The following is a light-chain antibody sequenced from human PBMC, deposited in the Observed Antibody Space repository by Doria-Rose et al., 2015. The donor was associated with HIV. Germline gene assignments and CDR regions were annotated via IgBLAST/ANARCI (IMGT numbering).Light chain of an antibody. J-gene: IGKJ1*01. CDR3: HQYGTSWT. Sequence: TQSPGTLPLSPGERATLSCRASQSFSSTYLAWYQQKPGQAHSLLIYDGSTRATGISDRFSASGSGTDFTLTINRLEPEDFALYYCHQYGTSWTFGQGTKVEI. CDR2: DGS. CDR1: QSFSSTY. V-gene: IGKV3-20*01.